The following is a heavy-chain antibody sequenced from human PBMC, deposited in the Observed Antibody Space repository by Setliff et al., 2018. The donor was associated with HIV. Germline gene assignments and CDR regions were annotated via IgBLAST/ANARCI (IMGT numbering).Heavy chain of an antibody. CDR1: GYTFTTYY. V-gene: IGHV1-46*01. Sequence: ASVKVSCKASGYTFTTYYIHWVRQAPGQGLEWMGILNPSEGTTSFAQKFQGRVTMTGDTSTSTVYMEVRSLRSDDTAVYYCARTDYGGNSGGNYFDYWGQVSLVTVSS. J-gene: IGHJ4*02. CDR2: LNPSEGTT. CDR3: ARTDYGGNSGGNYFDY. D-gene: IGHD4-17*01.